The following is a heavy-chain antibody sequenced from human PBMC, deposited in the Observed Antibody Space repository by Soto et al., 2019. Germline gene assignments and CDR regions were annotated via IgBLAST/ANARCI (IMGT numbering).Heavy chain of an antibody. CDR2: TYYRSKWYY. V-gene: IGHV6-1*01. CDR1: GDSLSSNSAG. CDR3: AREAQGLYNWFDP. J-gene: IGHJ5*02. Sequence: PSQTLSLTCAITGDSLSSNSAGWRWVRQSPSRGLEWLGRTYYRSKWYYEYAVSVGGRVTISVDTSKNQFSLKLSSVTAADTAVYYCAREAQGLYNWFDPWGQGTLVTVSS.